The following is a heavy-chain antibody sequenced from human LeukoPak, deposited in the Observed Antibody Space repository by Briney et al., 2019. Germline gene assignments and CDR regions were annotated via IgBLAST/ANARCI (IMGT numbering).Heavy chain of an antibody. J-gene: IGHJ4*02. CDR3: ARVGYDSSGYY. D-gene: IGHD3-22*01. V-gene: IGHV4-4*07. CDR2: IYTSGST. Sequence: ASETLSLTCTVSGDSISSYSWSWIRQPAGKGLEWIGRIYTSGSTNYNPSLKSRVTISVDTSKNQFSLKLSSVTAADTAVYYCARVGYDSSGYYWGQGTLVTVSS. CDR1: GDSISSYS.